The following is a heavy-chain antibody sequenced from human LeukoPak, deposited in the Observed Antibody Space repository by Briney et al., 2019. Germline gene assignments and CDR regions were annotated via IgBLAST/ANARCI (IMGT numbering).Heavy chain of an antibody. CDR2: ISSSGRTI. D-gene: IGHD3-22*01. CDR1: GFTFSSYE. J-gene: IGHJ5*02. Sequence: PGGSPRLSCAVSGFTFSSYEMNWVRQAPGKGLEWVSYISSSGRTIYNANSVKGRFTISRDNAKNSLYLQMNSLRAEDTAVYYCASYYYDSSGYYSYWFDPWGQGTLVTVSS. V-gene: IGHV3-48*03. CDR3: ASYYYDSSGYYSYWFDP.